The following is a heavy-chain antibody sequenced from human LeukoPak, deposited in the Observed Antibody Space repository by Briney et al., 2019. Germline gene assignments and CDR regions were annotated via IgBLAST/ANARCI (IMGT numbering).Heavy chain of an antibody. J-gene: IGHJ5*02. Sequence: AASVKVSCKAFGYTFTGYYMHWVRQAPGQGLEWMGRINPNSGGTNYAQKFQGRVTMTRDTSISTAYMELSRLRSDDTAVYYCARDPSITMVRGAYNWFDPWGQGTLVTVSS. CDR3: ARDPSITMVRGAYNWFDP. V-gene: IGHV1-2*06. CDR1: GYTFTGYY. D-gene: IGHD3-10*01. CDR2: INPNSGGT.